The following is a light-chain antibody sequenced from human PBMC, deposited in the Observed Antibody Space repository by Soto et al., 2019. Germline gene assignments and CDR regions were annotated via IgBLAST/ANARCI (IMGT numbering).Light chain of an antibody. V-gene: IGLV2-18*02. CDR3: SSYTSSSTLV. CDR2: EVT. J-gene: IGLJ2*01. Sequence: QSALTQPPSVSGSPGQSVTISCTGTSSDVGSYNRVSWYQQPPGTAPKLMIYEVTYRPSGVPDRFSGSKSGNTASLTISGLQPEDEGDYYCSSYTSSSTLVFGGGTKLNVL. CDR1: SSDVGSYNR.